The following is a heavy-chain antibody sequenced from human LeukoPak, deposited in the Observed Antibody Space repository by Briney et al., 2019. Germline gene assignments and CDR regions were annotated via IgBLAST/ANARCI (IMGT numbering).Heavy chain of an antibody. CDR1: GGSISSYY. J-gene: IGHJ5*02. CDR3: ARDRVLGYCSSTSCQPTNWFDP. D-gene: IGHD2-2*01. CDR2: IYTSGST. V-gene: IGHV4-4*07. Sequence: SETLSLTCTVSGGSISSYYWSWIRQPAGKGLEWIGRIYTSGSTNCNPSLKSRVTMSVDTSKNQFSLKLSSVTAADTAVYYCARDRVLGYCSSTSCQPTNWFDPWGQGTLVTVSS.